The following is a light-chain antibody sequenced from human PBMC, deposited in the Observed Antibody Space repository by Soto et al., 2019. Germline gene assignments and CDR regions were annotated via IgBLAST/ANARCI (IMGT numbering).Light chain of an antibody. Sequence: EIVLTQSPGTLSLSPGERATLSCRASQSVSSSYLAWYQQKPGQAPRLLIYGASSRATGIPDRFSGSGSGTDFTLTMSRLEPEDFAVYYCQRYGSSTLTFGGGTKVEIK. CDR3: QRYGSSTLT. J-gene: IGKJ4*01. CDR2: GAS. V-gene: IGKV3-20*01. CDR1: QSVSSSY.